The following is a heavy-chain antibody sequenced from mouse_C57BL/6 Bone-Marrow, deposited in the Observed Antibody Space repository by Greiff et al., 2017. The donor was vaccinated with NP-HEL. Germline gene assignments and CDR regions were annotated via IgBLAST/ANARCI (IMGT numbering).Heavy chain of an antibody. V-gene: IGHV5-12*01. J-gene: IGHJ3*01. CDR1: GFTFSDYY. Sequence: EVHLVESGGGLVQPGGSLKLSCAASGFTFSDYYMYWVRQTPEKRLEWVAYISNGGGSTYYPDTVKGRFTISRDTAKNTLYLQMSRLKSEDTAMYYCARPLYYDYDRFAYWGQGTLVTVSA. CDR2: ISNGGGST. D-gene: IGHD2-4*01. CDR3: ARPLYYDYDRFAY.